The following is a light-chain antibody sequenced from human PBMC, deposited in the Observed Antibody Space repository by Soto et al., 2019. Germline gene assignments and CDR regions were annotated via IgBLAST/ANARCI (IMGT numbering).Light chain of an antibody. Sequence: EIVLTQSPGTLSLSPGERATLSCRASQSVSSSYLAWYQQKPGQAPRLLIYGASSSATGIPDRFSGSGSGTGFTLTISRLEPEDFAVYYCQQYGSSPRIFGQGAKLEIK. CDR1: QSVSSSY. V-gene: IGKV3-20*01. CDR3: QQYGSSPRI. J-gene: IGKJ2*01. CDR2: GAS.